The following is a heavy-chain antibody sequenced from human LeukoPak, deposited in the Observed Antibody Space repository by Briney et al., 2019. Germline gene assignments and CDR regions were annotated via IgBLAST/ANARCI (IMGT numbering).Heavy chain of an antibody. CDR2: IYPGDSDT. D-gene: IGHD3-22*01. Sequence: GESLKISCKASGYIFTRFWIAWVRQMPGKGLDWMGIIYPGDSDTRYSPSFQGQVTISADKSINTAYLQWTSLKVSDTAMYYCARVEYYYDSSEHYQNLFDYWGQGTLVTVSS. CDR3: ARVEYYYDSSEHYQNLFDY. CDR1: GYIFTRFW. V-gene: IGHV5-51*01. J-gene: IGHJ4*02.